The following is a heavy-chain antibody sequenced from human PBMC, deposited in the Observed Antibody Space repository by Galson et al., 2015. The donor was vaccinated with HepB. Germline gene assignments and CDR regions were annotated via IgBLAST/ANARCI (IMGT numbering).Heavy chain of an antibody. CDR3: SRHASDH. CDR2: TYYSEST. V-gene: IGHV4-59*08. Sequence: LSLTCTVSGGSISSYYWSWFRQPPGKGLEWIGYTYYSESTNYNPSLTSRVTISVDTSKNQSALKLRSVTAADTAVYYRSRHASDHWGQGTLVTVSS. J-gene: IGHJ5*02. CDR1: GGSISSYY.